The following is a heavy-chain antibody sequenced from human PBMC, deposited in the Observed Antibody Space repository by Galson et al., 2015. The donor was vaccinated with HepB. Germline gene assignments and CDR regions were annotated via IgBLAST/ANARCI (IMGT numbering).Heavy chain of an antibody. V-gene: IGHV1-69*13. CDR3: ARDRIRDIVVVVAAINGAPVDYYYGMDV. J-gene: IGHJ6*02. CDR1: GGTFSSYA. D-gene: IGHD2-15*01. Sequence: SVKVSCKASGGTFSSYAISWVRQAPGQGLEWMGGIIPIFGTANYAQKFQGRVTITADESTSTAYMELSSLRSEDTAVYYCARDRIRDIVVVVAAINGAPVDYYYGMDVWGQGTTVTVSS. CDR2: IIPIFGTA.